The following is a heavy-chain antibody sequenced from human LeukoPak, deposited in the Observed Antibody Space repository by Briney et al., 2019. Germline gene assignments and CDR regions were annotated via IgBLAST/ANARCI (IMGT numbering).Heavy chain of an antibody. CDR3: ASRGDGKQVDY. CDR1: GGSISSGSYY. Sequence: SETLSLTCTVSGGSISSGSYYWRWIRQPAGKGLEWIGRIYTSGSTNYNPSLKSRVTISVDTSKNQFSLKLSSVTAADTAVYYCASRGDGKQVDYWGQGTLVTVSS. J-gene: IGHJ4*02. D-gene: IGHD5-24*01. CDR2: IYTSGST. V-gene: IGHV4-61*02.